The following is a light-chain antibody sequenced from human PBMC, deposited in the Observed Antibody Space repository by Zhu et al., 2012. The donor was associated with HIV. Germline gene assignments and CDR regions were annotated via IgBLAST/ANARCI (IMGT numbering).Light chain of an antibody. V-gene: IGKV1-27*01. CDR3: QKYNSAPRT. CDR2: DSS. J-gene: IGKJ1*01. Sequence: DIQMTQSPSSLSASVGDTVIITCRASQGISNYLAWYQQKPGKVPKLLIFDSSTLQSGVPSRFGGSRSGTEFTLTIDSLQPEDVAVYYCQKYNSAPRTFGQGTKVEIK. CDR1: QGISNY.